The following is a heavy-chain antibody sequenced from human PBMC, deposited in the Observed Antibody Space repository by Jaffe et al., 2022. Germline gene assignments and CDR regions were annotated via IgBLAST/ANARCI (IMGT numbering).Heavy chain of an antibody. CDR2: ISGTGGST. D-gene: IGHD2-21*01. CDR1: GFTFGNYA. Sequence: EVQLLESGGGLVHPGGSLRLSCAASGFTFGNYAMSWVRQAPGKGLEWVSAISGTGGSTYYADSVKGRFTISRDNSKNTLYLQMNSLRAEDTAVYYCAKEGSVIEGHDAFDIWGQGTMVTVSS. V-gene: IGHV3-23*01. CDR3: AKEGSVIEGHDAFDI. J-gene: IGHJ3*02.